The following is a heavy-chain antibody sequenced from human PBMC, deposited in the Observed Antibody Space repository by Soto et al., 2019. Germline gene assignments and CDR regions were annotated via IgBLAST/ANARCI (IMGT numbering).Heavy chain of an antibody. CDR2: ISSSGEST. V-gene: IGHV3-23*01. CDR3: AHPRGYGIFDAVDI. CDR1: GFVFSTYA. J-gene: IGHJ3*02. D-gene: IGHD4-17*01. Sequence: PGGSLRLSCATSGFVFSTYAMNWVRQAPGKGLEWVSAISSSGESTFYAESVRGRFTIYRDNSFNTLYLQMRSLRPEDTAVYYCAHPRGYGIFDAVDIWGQGTMVTVSS.